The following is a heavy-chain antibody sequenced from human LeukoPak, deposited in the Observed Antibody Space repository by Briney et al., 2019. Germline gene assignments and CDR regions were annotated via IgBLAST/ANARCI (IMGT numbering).Heavy chain of an antibody. CDR3: AKDPVVYHGGSGWHYFDY. Sequence: SGGSLRLSCAASRFTFSSYAMSWVRQAPWRGLEWVSTIGGTGDKTYYADSVKGRFTISRDNSMDTLYLQMNSLKAEDTAVYYCAKDPVVYHGGSGWHYFDYWGPGTLVTVSS. D-gene: IGHD6-19*01. CDR1: RFTFSSYA. V-gene: IGHV3-23*01. CDR2: IGGTGDKT. J-gene: IGHJ4*02.